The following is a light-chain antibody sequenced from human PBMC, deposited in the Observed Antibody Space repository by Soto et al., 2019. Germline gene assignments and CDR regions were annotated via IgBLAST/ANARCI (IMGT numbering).Light chain of an antibody. V-gene: IGKV3-20*01. CDR1: QSVRDNY. J-gene: IGKJ1*01. CDR2: GIS. Sequence: EIVLTQSPGTVSLSPGERATLSCRASQSVRDNYLAWYQQKPGQAPSLLMYGISRRATGIPDRFSGSGSGTDFTLTITRLEPEDFAVYYCQQYVTSSPRTFGQGTKVDIK. CDR3: QQYVTSSPRT.